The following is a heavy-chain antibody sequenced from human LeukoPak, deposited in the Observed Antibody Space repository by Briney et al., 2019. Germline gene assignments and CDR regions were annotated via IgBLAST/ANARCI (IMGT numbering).Heavy chain of an antibody. D-gene: IGHD6-19*01. J-gene: IGHJ4*02. V-gene: IGHV4-4*02. CDR3: AREYSSGWSFDY. Sequence: SSETLSLTCAVSGGSISSSNWWSWARQPPGKGLEWIGEIYHSGSTNYNPSLKSRVTISVDKSKNQFSLKLSSVTAADTAVYYCAREYSSGWSFDYWGQGTLVTVSS. CDR2: IYHSGST. CDR1: GGSISSSNW.